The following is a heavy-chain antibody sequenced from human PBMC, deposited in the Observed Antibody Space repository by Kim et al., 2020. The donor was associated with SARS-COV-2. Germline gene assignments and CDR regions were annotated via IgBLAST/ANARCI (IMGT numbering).Heavy chain of an antibody. V-gene: IGHV4-4*02. J-gene: IGHJ4*02. CDR3: ARGDGRYCSGGSCYSFDY. D-gene: IGHD2-15*01. CDR1: GGSISSSNW. Sequence: SETLSLTCAVSGGSISSSNWWSWVRQPPGKGLEWIGEIYHSGSTNYNPSLKSRVTISVDKSKNQFSLKLSSVTAADTAVYYCARGDGRYCSGGSCYSFDYWGQGTLVTVSS. CDR2: IYHSGST.